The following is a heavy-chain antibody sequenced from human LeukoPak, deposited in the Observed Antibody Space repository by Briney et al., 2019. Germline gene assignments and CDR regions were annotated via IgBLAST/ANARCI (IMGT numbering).Heavy chain of an antibody. CDR2: ISAYNGNT. J-gene: IGHJ3*02. CDR1: GYTFTSYG. CDR3: ANGRTTPDAFDI. Sequence: ASVKVSCKASGYTFTSYGISWVRQAPGQGLEWMGWISAYNGNTNYAQKLRGRVTMTTDTSTSTAYMELRSLRSDDTAVYYCANGRTTPDAFDIWGQGTMVTVSS. D-gene: IGHD1-1*01. V-gene: IGHV1-18*01.